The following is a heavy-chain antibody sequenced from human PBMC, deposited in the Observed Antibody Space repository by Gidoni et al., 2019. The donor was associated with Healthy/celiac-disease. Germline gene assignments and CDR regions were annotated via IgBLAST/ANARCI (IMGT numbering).Heavy chain of an antibody. CDR3: ARDRVTAAGTLYYHYGMDV. CDR1: GFTFSSYG. V-gene: IGHV3-33*01. Sequence: GFTFSSYGMHWVRQAPGKGLEWVAVIWYDGSNKYYADSVKGRFTITRDNSKNTLYLQMNSLRDEETAVYYCARDRVTAAGTLYYHYGMDVWGQGTTVTVSS. D-gene: IGHD6-13*01. CDR2: IWYDGSNK. J-gene: IGHJ6*02.